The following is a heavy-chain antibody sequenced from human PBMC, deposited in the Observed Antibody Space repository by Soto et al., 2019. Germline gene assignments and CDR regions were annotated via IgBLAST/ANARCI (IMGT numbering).Heavy chain of an antibody. V-gene: IGHV4-61*01. Sequence: SETLSLTCTVSGGSVSSGSYYWSWIRQPPGKGLEWIGYIYYSGSTNYNPSLKSRVTISVDTSKNQFSLKLSSVTAADTAVYYCARDRDMVRGVKSYYYGMDVWGQGTTVTVSS. CDR2: IYYSGST. J-gene: IGHJ6*02. CDR1: GGSVSSGSYY. CDR3: ARDRDMVRGVKSYYYGMDV. D-gene: IGHD3-10*01.